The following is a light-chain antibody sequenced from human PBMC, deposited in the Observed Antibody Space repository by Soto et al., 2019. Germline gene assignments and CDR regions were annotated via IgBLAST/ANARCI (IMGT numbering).Light chain of an antibody. V-gene: IGLV2-14*01. CDR3: SSYISSSTHLV. Sequence: QSALTQPASVSGSPGQSITISCTGTSSDVGGYNYVSWYQQHPGKAPKLMIYEVSNRPSGVSKRFSGSKSGNTASLTISGLQAEDEADYYCSSYISSSTHLVFGGGTKLTVL. CDR1: SSDVGGYNY. J-gene: IGLJ2*01. CDR2: EVS.